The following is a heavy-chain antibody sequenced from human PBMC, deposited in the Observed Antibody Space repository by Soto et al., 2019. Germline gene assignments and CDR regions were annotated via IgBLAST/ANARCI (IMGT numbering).Heavy chain of an antibody. Sequence: SVKVSCKASGGTFSSYAISWVRQAPGQGLEWVGGIIPIFGTANYAQKFQGRVTITADKSTSTAYMELSSLRSEDTAVYYCARTRGYSGYDRGSRFDYWGQGTLVTVSS. D-gene: IGHD5-12*01. J-gene: IGHJ4*02. CDR3: ARTRGYSGYDRGSRFDY. CDR1: GGTFSSYA. CDR2: IIPIFGTA. V-gene: IGHV1-69*06.